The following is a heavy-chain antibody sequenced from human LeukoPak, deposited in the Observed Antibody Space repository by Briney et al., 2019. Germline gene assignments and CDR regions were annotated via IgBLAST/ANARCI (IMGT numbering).Heavy chain of an antibody. V-gene: IGHV3-30*01. J-gene: IGHJ4*02. CDR3: AREIKNGGYFDY. Sequence: GGSLRLSCAASGFTFSNAWMSWVRQAPGKGLEWVAVISYDGSNKYYADSVKGRFTISRDNSKNTLYLQMNSLRAEDTAVYYCAREIKNGGYFDYWGQGTLVTVSS. D-gene: IGHD1-1*01. CDR1: GFTFSNAW. CDR2: ISYDGSNK.